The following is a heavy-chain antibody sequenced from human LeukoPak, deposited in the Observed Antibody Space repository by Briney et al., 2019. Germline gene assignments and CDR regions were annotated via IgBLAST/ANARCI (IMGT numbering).Heavy chain of an antibody. D-gene: IGHD2-15*01. CDR2: IIPIFGTA. Sequence: SVKVSCKASGGTFSSYAISWVRQAPGQGLEWMGGIIPIFGTANHAQKFQGRVTITTDESTSTAYMELSSLRSEDTAVYYCARGLREDVVVAVGNWFDPWGQGTLVTVSS. V-gene: IGHV1-69*05. CDR3: ARGLREDVVVAVGNWFDP. J-gene: IGHJ5*02. CDR1: GGTFSSYA.